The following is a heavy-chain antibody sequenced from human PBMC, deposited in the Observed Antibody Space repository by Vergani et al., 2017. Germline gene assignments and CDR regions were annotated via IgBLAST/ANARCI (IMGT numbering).Heavy chain of an antibody. J-gene: IGHJ6*02. CDR3: SYGMDV. CDR2: LYVVGTS. Sequence: EVRLVDSGGGLVQPGGSLRLSCAASGFSVSDNYMSWFRQAPGKGLEWVSILYVVGTSDYADSVKGRFTVSRDISKNTLHLQLNSLRVEDTAVYFCSYGMDVWGRGTTVTVSS. CDR1: GFSVSDNY. V-gene: IGHV3-66*01.